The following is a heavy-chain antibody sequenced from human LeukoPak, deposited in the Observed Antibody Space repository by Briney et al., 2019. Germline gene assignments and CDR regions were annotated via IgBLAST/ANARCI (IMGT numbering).Heavy chain of an antibody. CDR2: IYTSGST. CDR3: ARTYRGNWFDP. Sequence: PSQTLSLTCTVSGGSISSGSYYWSWIRQPAGKGLEWIGRIYTSGSTNYNPSLKGRVTISVDTSKNQFSLKLSSVTAADTAVYYCARTYRGNWFDPWGQGTLVTVSS. CDR1: GGSISSGSYY. D-gene: IGHD3-10*01. J-gene: IGHJ5*02. V-gene: IGHV4-61*02.